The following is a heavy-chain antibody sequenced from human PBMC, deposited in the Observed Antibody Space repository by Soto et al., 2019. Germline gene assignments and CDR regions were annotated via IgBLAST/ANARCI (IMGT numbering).Heavy chain of an antibody. V-gene: IGHV3-30-3*01. CDR1: GFTISSYA. CDR3: ARRKMGDVIRKSDYYYYGMDV. D-gene: IGHD2-21*02. J-gene: IGHJ6*02. CDR2: ISDDGSNK. Sequence: QVQLVESGGGVVQPRRSLRLSSAASGFTISSYAMHWVRQAPGKGLEWVAVISDDGSNKYYADSVKGRFTISRDNSKNTLYLQMNSLRAEDTAVYYCARRKMGDVIRKSDYYYYGMDVWGQGTTVTVSS.